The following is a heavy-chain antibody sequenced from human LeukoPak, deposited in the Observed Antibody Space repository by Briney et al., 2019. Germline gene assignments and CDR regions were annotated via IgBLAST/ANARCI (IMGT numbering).Heavy chain of an antibody. J-gene: IGHJ4*02. CDR1: GFTFYNYA. CDR2: ISSSSTYI. D-gene: IGHD6-19*01. CDR3: ARLVSRTALAGADY. Sequence: PGGSLRLSCAASGFTFYNYAMSWVRQAPGKGLEWVSSISSSSTYIYYADSVKGRFTVSRDNAENSLYLQMNSLRAEDTAVYYCARLVSRTALAGADYWGQGTLVTVSS. V-gene: IGHV3-21*06.